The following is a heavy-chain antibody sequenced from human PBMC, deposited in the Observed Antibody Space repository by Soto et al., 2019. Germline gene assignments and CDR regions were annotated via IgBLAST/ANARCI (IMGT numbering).Heavy chain of an antibody. D-gene: IGHD3-10*01. CDR3: AKVRGGLTYYYYYGMDV. CDR1: GFTFSSYG. V-gene: IGHV3-30*18. Sequence: QVQLVESGGGVVQPGRSLRLSCAASGFTFSSYGMHWVRQAPGKGLEWVAVISYDGSNKYYADSVKGRFTISRDNSKNTLYLQMNSLRAEDTAVYYCAKVRGGLTYYYYYGMDVW. CDR2: ISYDGSNK. J-gene: IGHJ6*01.